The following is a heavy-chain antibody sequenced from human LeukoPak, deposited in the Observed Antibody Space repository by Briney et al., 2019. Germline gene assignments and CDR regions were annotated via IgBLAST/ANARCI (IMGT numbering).Heavy chain of an antibody. CDR2: ISTSGSYI. J-gene: IGHJ4*02. CDR3: ASPGSVGDTGMPDY. Sequence: GGSLRLSCAASGLTFSNYNMNWVRQAPGKGLEWVSSISTSGSYIYYANSMKGRFTISRDNAKNSLYLQMNSLRAEDTAVYYCASPGSVGDTGMPDYWGQGTLVTVSS. V-gene: IGHV3-21*01. D-gene: IGHD5-18*01. CDR1: GLTFSNYN.